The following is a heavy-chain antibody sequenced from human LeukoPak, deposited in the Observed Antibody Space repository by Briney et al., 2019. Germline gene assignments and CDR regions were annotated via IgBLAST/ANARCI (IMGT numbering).Heavy chain of an antibody. D-gene: IGHD4-17*01. J-gene: IGHJ4*02. V-gene: IGHV4-4*02. CDR2: IYHSGST. Sequence: PSETLSLTCAVSGGSLSSSNWWSWVRQPPGKGLEWIGEIYHSGSTNYNPSLKSRVTISVDKSKNQFSLKLSSVTAADTAVYYCARGGDDYGDYYFDYWGQGTLVTVSS. CDR1: GGSLSSSNW. CDR3: ARGGDDYGDYYFDY.